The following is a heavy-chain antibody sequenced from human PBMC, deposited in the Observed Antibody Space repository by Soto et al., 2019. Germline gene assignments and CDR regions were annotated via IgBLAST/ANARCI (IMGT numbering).Heavy chain of an antibody. D-gene: IGHD2-2*01. Sequence: AGSMGICCAACAFNLRSYAMTWVCQAQGKGLEWVSAITASADTTYYADSVKGRFTISRDNSKNTLYQRMNSLRAEDTAVYYCAKVRPLRDCTSTSCLGAFDIWGQGTMVTVSS. J-gene: IGHJ3*02. CDR3: AKVRPLRDCTSTSCLGAFDI. CDR2: ITASADTT. CDR1: AFNLRSYA. V-gene: IGHV3-23*01.